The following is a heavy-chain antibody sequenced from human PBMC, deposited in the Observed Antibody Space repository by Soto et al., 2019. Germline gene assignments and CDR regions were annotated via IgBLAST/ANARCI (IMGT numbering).Heavy chain of an antibody. V-gene: IGHV3-33*01. CDR2: IYYDGSNK. Sequence: PGGSLRLCCAASGFTFCNYGMHWVRQAPGKGLEWVAVIYYDGSNKYYADSVKGRFTISRDNSKNTLYLQMNSLRAEDTAVYYCARVGSLYQPLLYYFDYWGQGTLVTVSS. CDR1: GFTFCNYG. J-gene: IGHJ4*02. D-gene: IGHD2-2*01. CDR3: ARVGSLYQPLLYYFDY.